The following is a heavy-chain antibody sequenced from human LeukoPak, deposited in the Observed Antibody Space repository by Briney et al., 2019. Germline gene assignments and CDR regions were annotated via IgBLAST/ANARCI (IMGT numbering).Heavy chain of an antibody. D-gene: IGHD4-17*01. CDR2: IYYSGST. CDR3: ASGGRRTTVTTFDY. V-gene: IGHV4-59*08. J-gene: IGHJ4*02. Sequence: SETLSLTCTVSGGSISSYYWSWIRQPPVKGLEWIGYIYYSGSTNYNPSLKSRVTISVDTSKNQFSLKLSSVTAADTAVYYCASGGRRTTVTTFDYWGQGTLVTVSS. CDR1: GGSISSYY.